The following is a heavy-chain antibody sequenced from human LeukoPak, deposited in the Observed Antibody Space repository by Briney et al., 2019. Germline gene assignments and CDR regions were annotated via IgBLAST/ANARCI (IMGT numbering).Heavy chain of an antibody. CDR2: IYSGGST. J-gene: IGHJ3*02. CDR1: GFTVSSNY. CDR3: ARMRTRLSAFDI. V-gene: IGHV3-66*01. D-gene: IGHD6-6*01. Sequence: GGSLRLSCAASGFTVSSNYMSWVRQAPGKGLEWVSVIYSGGSTYYADSVKGRFTISRDNSKNTLYLQMNSLRAEDTAVYYCARMRTRLSAFDIWGQGTMVTVSS.